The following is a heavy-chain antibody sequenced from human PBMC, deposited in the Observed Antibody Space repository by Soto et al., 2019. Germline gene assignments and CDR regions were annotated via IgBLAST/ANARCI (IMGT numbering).Heavy chain of an antibody. D-gene: IGHD5-12*01. Sequence: PGGSLRLSCAASGFTFSSYSMHWVRQAPGKGLVWVSRINSDGSSTSYADSVKGRFTISRDNAKNTLYLQMNSLRAEDTAVYYCARGIVATIEHYYYYGMDVWGQGTTVTVSS. V-gene: IGHV3-74*01. CDR2: INSDGSST. CDR1: GFTFSSYS. J-gene: IGHJ6*02. CDR3: ARGIVATIEHYYYYGMDV.